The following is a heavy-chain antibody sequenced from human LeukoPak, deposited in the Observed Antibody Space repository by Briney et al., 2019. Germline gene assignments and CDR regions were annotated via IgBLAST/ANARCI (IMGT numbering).Heavy chain of an antibody. V-gene: IGHV3-30-3*01. CDR2: ISYDGSNK. CDR1: GFTFSSYA. CDR3: ARGSALF. Sequence: GGSLRLSCAASGFTFSSYAMHWVRQAPGKGLEWVAVISYDGSNKYYADSVKGRFTISRDNAKNSLYLQMTSLRAEDTAVYYCARGSALFWGQGTLVTVSS. J-gene: IGHJ4*02.